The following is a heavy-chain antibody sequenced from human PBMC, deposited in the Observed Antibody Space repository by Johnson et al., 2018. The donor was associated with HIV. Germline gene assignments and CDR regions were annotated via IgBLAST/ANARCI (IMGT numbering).Heavy chain of an antibody. Sequence: VQLVESGGGVVQPGRSLRLSCTASGFRFSNAWMGWVRQAPGKGLEWLGRIKSKTDGGTTDYAAPVKGRFTISRDDSKNTLYLQMNSLKTEDTAVYYCTTALRGTVTRDGYILDAFDIWGQGTMVTVSS. V-gene: IGHV3-15*01. J-gene: IGHJ3*02. CDR2: IKSKTDGGTT. CDR1: GFRFSNAW. CDR3: TTALRGTVTRDGYILDAFDI. D-gene: IGHD5-24*01.